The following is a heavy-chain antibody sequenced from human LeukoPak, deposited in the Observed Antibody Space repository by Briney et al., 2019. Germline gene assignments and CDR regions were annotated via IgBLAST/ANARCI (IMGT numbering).Heavy chain of an antibody. Sequence: GGSLRLSCAASGFTSSDYYMSWIRQAPGKGLEWVSYISSSSSYTNYADYVKGRFTISRDNAKNSLYLQMNSLRAEDTAVYYCAKALKYYGTGSYDYWGQGTLVTVSP. CDR3: AKALKYYGTGSYDY. J-gene: IGHJ4*02. D-gene: IGHD3-10*01. V-gene: IGHV3-11*05. CDR1: GFTSSDYY. CDR2: ISSSSSYT.